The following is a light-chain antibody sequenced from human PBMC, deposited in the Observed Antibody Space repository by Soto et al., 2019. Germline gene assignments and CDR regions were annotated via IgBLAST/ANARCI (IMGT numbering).Light chain of an antibody. CDR2: DAS. J-gene: IGKJ1*01. V-gene: IGKV3D-11*02. CDR3: QQRSNWPLT. Sequence: EIVLTLSPATLSLSPGERVTLSCRASQSVRHYFAWYQQKPGQPPRLLIYDASNRATGIPARFSGSGPETDFTLTISSLEPEDSAVYYCQQRSNWPLTFGQGTKVDIK. CDR1: QSVRHY.